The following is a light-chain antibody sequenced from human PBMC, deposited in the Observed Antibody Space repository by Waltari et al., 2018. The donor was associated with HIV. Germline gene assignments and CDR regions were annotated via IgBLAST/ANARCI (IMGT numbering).Light chain of an antibody. J-gene: IGKJ4*01. CDR3: QQRSNWPALS. CDR2: DAS. Sequence: EIVLTQSPATLSLSPGDRAILSCRASQNVNTFLAWYQQKPGQAPRLLIFDASKRATGIPARFSGRGSGTDFTLTISSLDAEDSAFYFCQQRSNWPALSFGGGTKVEIK. CDR1: QNVNTF. V-gene: IGKV3-11*01.